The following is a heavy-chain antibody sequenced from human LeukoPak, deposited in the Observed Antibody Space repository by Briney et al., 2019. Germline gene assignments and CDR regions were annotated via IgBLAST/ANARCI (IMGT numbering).Heavy chain of an antibody. Sequence: PSETLSLTCTVSGGSISSSNWWSWVRQPPGKGLEWIGEIYHSGSTNYNPSLKSRVTISVDKSKNQFSLKLSSVTAADTAVYYCASGPRYYYDSSDRDAFDIWGQGTMVTVSS. CDR1: GGSISSSNW. CDR2: IYHSGST. D-gene: IGHD3-22*01. J-gene: IGHJ3*02. CDR3: ASGPRYYYDSSDRDAFDI. V-gene: IGHV4-4*02.